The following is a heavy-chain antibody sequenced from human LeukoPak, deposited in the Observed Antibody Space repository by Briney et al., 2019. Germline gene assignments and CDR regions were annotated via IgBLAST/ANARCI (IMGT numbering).Heavy chain of an antibody. Sequence: SGTLSLTCAVSGGSISSSNWWSWVRQPPGKGLEWIGDIYHSGSTNYNPSLKSRVTISVDKSKNQFSLKLSSVTAADTAVYYCAASIAAAGTGFDPWGQGTLVTVSS. V-gene: IGHV4-4*02. J-gene: IGHJ5*02. D-gene: IGHD6-13*01. CDR2: IYHSGST. CDR3: AASIAAAGTGFDP. CDR1: GGSISSSNW.